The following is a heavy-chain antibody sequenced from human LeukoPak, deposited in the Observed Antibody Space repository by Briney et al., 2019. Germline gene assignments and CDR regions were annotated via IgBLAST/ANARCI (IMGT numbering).Heavy chain of an antibody. CDR1: GFTFDDYA. CDR3: AKDLTAYSSTWYSLTFDH. CDR2: LTWNSGSI. Sequence: SRSLRLSCAASGFTFDDYAMHWVRQAPGKGLEWVSGLTWNSGSIEYADSVKGRFTISRDSAKNSLYLQMNSLRAEDTAVYYCAKDLTAYSSTWYSLTFDHWGQGTLVTVSS. J-gene: IGHJ4*02. D-gene: IGHD6-13*01. V-gene: IGHV3-9*01.